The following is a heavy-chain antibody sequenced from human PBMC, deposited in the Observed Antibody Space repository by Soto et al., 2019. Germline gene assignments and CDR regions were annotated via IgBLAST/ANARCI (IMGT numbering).Heavy chain of an antibody. CDR2: ISGYNGNT. CDR3: ARDKGYGFGWSSSPGMDV. CDR1: GYTFSNFG. Sequence: QVQLVQSGTEVMTPGASVKVSCKASGYTFSNFGLSWVRQAPGQGLEWMGWISGYNGNTNSAQRFQGRVTMTTDTSTSTAYMEVRSLTSDDTAVYYCARDKGYGFGWSSSPGMDVWGQGTTVTVSS. D-gene: IGHD6-19*01. V-gene: IGHV1-18*01. J-gene: IGHJ6*02.